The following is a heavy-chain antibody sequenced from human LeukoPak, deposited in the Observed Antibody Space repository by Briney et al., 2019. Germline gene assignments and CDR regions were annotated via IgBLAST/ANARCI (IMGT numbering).Heavy chain of an antibody. Sequence: ASVKVSCKASGYTFTSYGISWVRRAPGQGLEWMGWISAYNGNTNYAQKLQGRVTMTTDTSTSTAYMELRSLRSDDTAVYYCASTLYYYDSSGYYPYYYMDVWGKGTTVTVSS. CDR2: ISAYNGNT. V-gene: IGHV1-18*01. CDR3: ASTLYYYDSSGYYPYYYMDV. CDR1: GYTFTSYG. J-gene: IGHJ6*03. D-gene: IGHD3-22*01.